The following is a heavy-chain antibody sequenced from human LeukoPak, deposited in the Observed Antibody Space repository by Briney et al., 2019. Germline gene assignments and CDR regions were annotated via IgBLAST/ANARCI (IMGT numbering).Heavy chain of an antibody. CDR3: ARDSHIVVVPAAVQGWFDP. D-gene: IGHD2-2*01. V-gene: IGHV3-21*01. CDR1: GFTFSSYS. Sequence: SGGSLRLSCAASGFTFSSYSMNWVRQAPGKGLEWVSSISSSSSYIYYADSVKGRFTISRDSAKNSLYLQMNSLRAEDTAVYYCARDSHIVVVPAAVQGWFDPWGQGTLVTVSS. CDR2: ISSSSSYI. J-gene: IGHJ5*02.